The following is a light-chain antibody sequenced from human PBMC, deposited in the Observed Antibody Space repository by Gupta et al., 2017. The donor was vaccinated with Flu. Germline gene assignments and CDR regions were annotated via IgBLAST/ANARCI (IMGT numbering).Light chain of an antibody. J-gene: IGLJ3*02. CDR3: RTWGTGIQV. Sequence: QLVLTQSPSASASLGASVKLTCTLSSGHSSYAIAWHQQQPEKGSRYLMKLNSDGSHSKGDGIPDRFSGSSSGAERYLTIASLQAEDEDDYYCRTWGTGIQVFGGGTKLTVL. V-gene: IGLV4-69*01. CDR2: LNSDGSH. CDR1: SGHSSYA.